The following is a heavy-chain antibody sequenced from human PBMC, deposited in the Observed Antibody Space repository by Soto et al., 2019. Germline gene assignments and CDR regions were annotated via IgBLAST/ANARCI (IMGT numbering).Heavy chain of an antibody. CDR2: ITSGSSSI. CDR1: GFTFSSYS. J-gene: IGHJ6*03. D-gene: IGHD2-15*01. Sequence: GGSLRLSCAASGFTFSSYSMNWVRQAPGKGLEWVSSITSGSSSIYYADSVKGRLTISRDNAKNSLYLQMNSLRAEDTAVYYCARDGSEGSGEIGYYYYMDVWGKGTTVTVSS. CDR3: ARDGSEGSGEIGYYYYMDV. V-gene: IGHV3-21*01.